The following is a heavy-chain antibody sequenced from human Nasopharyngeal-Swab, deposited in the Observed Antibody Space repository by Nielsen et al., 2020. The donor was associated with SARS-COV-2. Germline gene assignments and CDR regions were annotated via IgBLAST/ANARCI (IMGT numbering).Heavy chain of an antibody. Sequence: GGSLRLSCAASGFTVSSNYMSWVRQAPGKGLEWVLVIYSGGSTYYADSVKGRFTISRDNSKYTLYLQMNSLRAEDTAVYYCARERRAYSSGDGYYYYGMDVWGQGTTVTVSS. D-gene: IGHD6-19*01. V-gene: IGHV3-66*01. CDR1: GFTVSSNY. CDR3: ARERRAYSSGDGYYYYGMDV. CDR2: IYSGGST. J-gene: IGHJ6*02.